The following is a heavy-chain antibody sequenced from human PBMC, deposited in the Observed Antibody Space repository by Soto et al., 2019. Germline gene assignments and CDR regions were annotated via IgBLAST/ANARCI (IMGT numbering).Heavy chain of an antibody. Sequence: GESLKISCQASGYTFTNYWIAWVRHMPGRGLEWMGLIFPRDSDTRYTSSFEGQVTISSDKSIGVAYLQWASLKASDTAIYFCARLGSLLQPIDYWGEGNPVTVSS. CDR1: GYTFTNYW. CDR3: ARLGSLLQPIDY. J-gene: IGHJ4*02. V-gene: IGHV5-51*01. D-gene: IGHD4-4*01. CDR2: IFPRDSDT.